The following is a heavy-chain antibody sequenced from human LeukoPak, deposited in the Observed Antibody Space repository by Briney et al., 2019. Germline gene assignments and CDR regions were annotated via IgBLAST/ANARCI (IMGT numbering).Heavy chain of an antibody. V-gene: IGHV3-48*01. J-gene: IGHJ5*02. Sequence: GGSLRLSCEASGFTFSNYGMNWVRQAPGKGLEWVSYIRPTDGTTHYTDAVEGRFTISRDNVKDSLSLQMTSLRVDDSAIYYCVRGQTSLDNWFDPWGQGTLVIVSS. CDR3: VRGQTSLDNWFDP. CDR1: GFTFSNYG. CDR2: IRPTDGTT.